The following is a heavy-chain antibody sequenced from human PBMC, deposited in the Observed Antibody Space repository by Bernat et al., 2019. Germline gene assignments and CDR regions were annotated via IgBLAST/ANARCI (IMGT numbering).Heavy chain of an antibody. Sequence: QVQLQESGPGLVKPPETLSLTCTVSGGSISSSSHYWAWIRQPPGKGLEWIGIIYYSGTTYYNPSLKSRVTMSVDTSMSQFSLKLISVTAADTAVYYCARFWDVYDSFDYWGQGTLVTVSS. CDR3: ARFWDVYDSFDY. V-gene: IGHV4-39*01. CDR1: GGSISSSSHY. CDR2: IYYSGTT. D-gene: IGHD3-9*01. J-gene: IGHJ4*02.